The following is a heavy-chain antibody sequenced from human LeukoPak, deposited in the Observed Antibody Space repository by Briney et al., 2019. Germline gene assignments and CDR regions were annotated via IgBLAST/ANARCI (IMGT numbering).Heavy chain of an antibody. CDR1: GGSISSYY. CDR3: ARATIAARVIDY. Sequence: SETLSLTCTVSGGSISSYYWSWIRQPPGKGLEWIGYIYYSGSTNYNPSLKSRATISVDTSKNQFSLKLSSVTAADTAVYYCARATIAARVIDYWGQGTLVTVSS. CDR2: IYYSGST. V-gene: IGHV4-59*08. J-gene: IGHJ4*02. D-gene: IGHD6-6*01.